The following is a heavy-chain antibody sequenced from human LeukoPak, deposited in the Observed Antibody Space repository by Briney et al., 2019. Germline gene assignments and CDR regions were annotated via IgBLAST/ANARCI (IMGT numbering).Heavy chain of an antibody. V-gene: IGHV3-15*01. J-gene: IGHJ5*02. CDR2: IKNIIDDRTT. Sequence: KTGGSLRLSCAASGFTFSNARMNWVRQAPGKGLEWVGRIKNIIDDRTTDYAAPVKGRFTISRDDSKNTLYLQMNSLETEDTAVYYCTTLYRLDPWGQGTLVTVSS. CDR3: TTLYRLDP. CDR1: GFTFSNAR. D-gene: IGHD2-8*01.